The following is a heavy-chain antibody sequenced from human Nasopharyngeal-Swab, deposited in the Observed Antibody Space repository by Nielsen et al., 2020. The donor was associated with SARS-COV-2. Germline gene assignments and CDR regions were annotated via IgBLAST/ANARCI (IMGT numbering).Heavy chain of an antibody. Sequence: VRQAPGKGLEWVSAISGSGGSTYYADSVKGRFTISRDNSKNTLYLQMNSLRAEDTAVYYCARDRVSGNYVDYWGQGTLVTVSS. CDR2: ISGSGGST. J-gene: IGHJ4*02. V-gene: IGHV3-23*01. CDR3: ARDRVSGNYVDY. D-gene: IGHD1-26*01.